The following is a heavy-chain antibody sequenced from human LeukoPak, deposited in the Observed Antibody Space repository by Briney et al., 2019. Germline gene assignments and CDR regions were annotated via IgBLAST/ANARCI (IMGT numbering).Heavy chain of an antibody. V-gene: IGHV4-39*01. J-gene: IGHJ4*02. CDR3: ARLSFGSGSRYNFCFDF. CDR1: GGSISSGSYY. Sequence: SETLSLTCTVSGGSISSGSYYWGWIRQPPGKGLEWIGSIYYTGNSYCSPSLKSRVTISVDASKHQFSLNLRSVTAADTAVYYCARLSFGSGSRYNFCFDFWGQGAPVTVSA. D-gene: IGHD3-10*01. CDR2: IYYTGNS.